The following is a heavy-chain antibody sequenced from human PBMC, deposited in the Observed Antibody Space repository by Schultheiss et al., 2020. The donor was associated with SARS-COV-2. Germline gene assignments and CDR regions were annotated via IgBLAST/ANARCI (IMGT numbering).Heavy chain of an antibody. V-gene: IGHV4-39*07. CDR2: FHHGGSA. CDR3: ARGSTMGAP. J-gene: IGHJ5*02. Sequence: SETLSLTCTVSGVSITSDNYYWAWIRQAPGKGLQWIGSFHHGGSAKYSPSIKSRVTISVDSSQNQFYLKLPSVTAADTALYYCARGSTMGAPWGQGTLVTVSS. D-gene: IGHD5/OR15-5a*01. CDR1: GVSITSDNYY.